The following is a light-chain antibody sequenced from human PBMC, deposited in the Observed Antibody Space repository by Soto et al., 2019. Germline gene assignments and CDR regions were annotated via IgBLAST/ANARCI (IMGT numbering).Light chain of an antibody. CDR3: QQYYDAPQN. V-gene: IGKV4-1*01. Sequence: DIVMTQSPDSLAVSLGERATINCKSSQSVLYSSNNKNYLAWYQQKPGQPPKLLIYWASTRESGVPDRFSGSGLWTDFTLTISSLQAEDVAVYYCQQYYDAPQNFGQGTKVEIK. CDR2: WAS. J-gene: IGKJ1*01. CDR1: QSVLYSSNNKNY.